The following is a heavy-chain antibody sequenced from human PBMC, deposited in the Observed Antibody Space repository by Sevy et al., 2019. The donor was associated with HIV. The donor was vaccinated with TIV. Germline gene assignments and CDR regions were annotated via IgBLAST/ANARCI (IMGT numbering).Heavy chain of an antibody. J-gene: IGHJ6*03. Sequence: ASVKVSCKASGYTFTSYGISWVRQAPGRGLEWMGWISAYNGNTNYAQKLQGRVTMTTDTSTSTAYMELRSLRSDDTAVYYCARVVDYCTNGVCYKRAYYYYYMDVWGKGTTVTVSS. CDR3: ARVVDYCTNGVCYKRAYYYYYMDV. D-gene: IGHD2-8*01. CDR1: GYTFTSYG. V-gene: IGHV1-18*04. CDR2: ISAYNGNT.